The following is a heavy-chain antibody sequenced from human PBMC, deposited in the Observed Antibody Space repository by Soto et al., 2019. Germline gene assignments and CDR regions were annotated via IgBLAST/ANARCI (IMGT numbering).Heavy chain of an antibody. V-gene: IGHV3-33*01. CDR2: IWYDGSNK. D-gene: IGHD1-26*01. CDR1: GFTFSSYG. J-gene: IGHJ6*02. Sequence: GWSLRLSCAASGFTFSSYGMHWVRQAPGKGLEWVAVIWYDGSNKYYADSVKGRFTISRDNSKNTLYLQMNSLRAEDTAVYYCARDRYAAVGATYYGMDVWGQGTTVTVYS. CDR3: ARDRYAAVGATYYGMDV.